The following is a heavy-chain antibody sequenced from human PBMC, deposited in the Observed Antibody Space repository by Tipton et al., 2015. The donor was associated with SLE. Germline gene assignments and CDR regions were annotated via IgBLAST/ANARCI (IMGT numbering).Heavy chain of an antibody. Sequence: SLRLSCAASGFTFSSYAMHWVRQAPGKGLEWVAVISYDGSNKYYADSVKGRFTISRDNSKNTLYLQMNSLRAEDTAVYYCAKEKGVSSSQLTDYYYYGMDVWGQGTTVTVSS. CDR1: GFTFSSYA. J-gene: IGHJ6*02. CDR3: AKEKGVSSSQLTDYYYYGMDV. D-gene: IGHD6-13*01. V-gene: IGHV3-30-3*01. CDR2: ISYDGSNK.